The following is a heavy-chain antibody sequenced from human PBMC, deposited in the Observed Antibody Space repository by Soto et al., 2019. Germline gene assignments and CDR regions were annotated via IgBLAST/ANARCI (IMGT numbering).Heavy chain of an antibody. D-gene: IGHD1-26*01. J-gene: IGHJ4*02. CDR3: ARDPSYSTPWDYFDY. CDR2: IKQDGSDK. CDR1: GVTFSNYW. V-gene: IGHV3-7*01. Sequence: PGGSLRLSCAASGVTFSNYWMSWVRQAPGKGLEWVANIKQDGSDKYYVDSVKGRFTISRDNAKNSLYLQMNSLRAEDTAVYYCARDPSYSTPWDYFDYWGQGT.